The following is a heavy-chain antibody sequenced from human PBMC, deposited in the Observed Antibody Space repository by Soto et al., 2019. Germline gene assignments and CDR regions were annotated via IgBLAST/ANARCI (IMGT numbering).Heavy chain of an antibody. CDR2: ISAFNGYT. D-gene: IGHD2-2*01. V-gene: IGHV1-18*01. J-gene: IGHJ3*01. CDR1: GYIFNKYG. Sequence: AQLVQSGGEVKRPGASVKVSCKASGYIFNKYGFNWVRQAPGQGLEWVGRISAFNGYTNFAQKFQGRVTLTTDTTTNTAYMELSILRSDDTAIYYCARGRGVVVPAGIPDAFDVWGQGTMVTVSS. CDR3: ARGRGVVVPAGIPDAFDV.